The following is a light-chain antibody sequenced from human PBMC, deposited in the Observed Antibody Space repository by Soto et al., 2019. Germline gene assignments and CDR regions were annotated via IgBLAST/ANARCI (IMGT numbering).Light chain of an antibody. J-gene: IGLJ2*01. CDR3: CSYAGSSTFV. CDR2: EGS. V-gene: IGLV2-23*01. CDR1: SSDVGSYNL. Sequence: QSALTQPASVSGSPGQSITISCTGTSSDVGSYNLVSWYQQHPGKAPKLMIYEGSKRPSGVSHRFSGSKSGSTASLTISGLQAEDDADYFCCSYAGSSTFVFGGGTKVTVL.